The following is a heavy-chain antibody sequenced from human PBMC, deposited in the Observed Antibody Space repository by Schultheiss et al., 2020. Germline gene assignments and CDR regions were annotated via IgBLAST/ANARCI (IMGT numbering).Heavy chain of an antibody. J-gene: IGHJ3*02. CDR1: GFTFSSYA. CDR3: ARDPYGGGGYGAFDI. D-gene: IGHD2-21*01. CDR2: ISYDGSNK. V-gene: IGHV3-30-3*01. Sequence: GGSLRLSCAASGFTFSSYAMHWVRQAPGKGLEWVAVISYDGSNKYYADSVKGRFTISRDNAKNSLFLQLNTLRGEDTAVYYCARDPYGGGGYGAFDIWGQGTMVTVSS.